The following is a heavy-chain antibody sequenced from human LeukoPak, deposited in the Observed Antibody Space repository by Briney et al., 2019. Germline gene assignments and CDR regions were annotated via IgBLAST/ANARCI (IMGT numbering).Heavy chain of an antibody. D-gene: IGHD3-22*01. CDR1: GGSISSYY. V-gene: IGHV4-4*07. CDR3: ARDGGQYYYDTNWFDP. Sequence: SETLSLTCTVSGGSISSYYWSWIRQPAGKGLEWIGRIYTSGSTNYNPSLKSRVTMSVDTSKNQFSLKLSSVTAADTAVYYCARDGGQYYYDTNWFDPRGQGTLVTVSS. CDR2: IYTSGST. J-gene: IGHJ5*02.